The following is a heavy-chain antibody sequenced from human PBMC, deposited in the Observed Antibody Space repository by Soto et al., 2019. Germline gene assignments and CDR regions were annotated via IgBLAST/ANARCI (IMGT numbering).Heavy chain of an antibody. CDR1: GYSFTSYW. CDR2: IYPGDSDT. Sequence: PGESLKISCKGSGYSFTSYWIGWVRQMPGKGLEWMGIIYPGDSDTRYSPSFQGQVTISADKSISTAYLQWSSLKASDTAVYYCALSMCRGKNYYGVYGWGQGSTVPVS. J-gene: IGHJ6*02. CDR3: ALSMCRGKNYYGVYG. D-gene: IGHD3-10*01. V-gene: IGHV5-51*01.